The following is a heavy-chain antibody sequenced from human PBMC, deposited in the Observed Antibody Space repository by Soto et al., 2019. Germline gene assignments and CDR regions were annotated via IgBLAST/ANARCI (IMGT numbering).Heavy chain of an antibody. CDR2: TYYSGST. V-gene: IGHV4-31*03. J-gene: IGHJ4*02. Sequence: QVQLQETGPGLVKPSQTLSLTCTVSGSSISSGGYYWSWIRPHQGKDLEWIGCTYYSGSTYSTPSLQIRLITSVDTSKNGFSLKLSSVTAADTSYYYCARLGFGCNPYYFDYWGQGILVTVSS. D-gene: IGHD2-15*01. CDR3: ARLGFGCNPYYFDY. CDR1: GSSISSGGYY.